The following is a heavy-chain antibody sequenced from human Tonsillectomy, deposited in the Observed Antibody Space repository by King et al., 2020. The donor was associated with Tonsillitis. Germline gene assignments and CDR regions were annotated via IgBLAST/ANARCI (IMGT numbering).Heavy chain of an antibody. CDR1: GASISSGSTY. D-gene: IGHD5-24*01. CDR3: ATEGDGFPDTFDL. J-gene: IGHJ3*01. Sequence: QLQESGPGLVRPSQTLSLTCTVSGASISSGSTYWRWIRQPAGQGLEWIGRFYTSGTIDYNPSLKSRVIMSVDTSKNQFSLRLSSVTAADTGVYYCATEGDGFPDTFDLWGQGTMVAVSS. CDR2: FYTSGTI. V-gene: IGHV4-61*02.